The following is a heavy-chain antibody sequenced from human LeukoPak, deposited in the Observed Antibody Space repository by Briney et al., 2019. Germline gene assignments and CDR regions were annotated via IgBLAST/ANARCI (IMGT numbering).Heavy chain of an antibody. CDR1: GFTFSSYA. CDR3: ARDLVAGTGNY. J-gene: IGHJ4*02. V-gene: IGHV3-23*01. Sequence: GGSLRLSCAASGFTFSSYAMSWVRQAPGKGLEWVSVISGSGGSTYYADSVKGRFTISRDNSKNTLYLQMNSLRAEDTAVYYCARDLVAGTGNYWGQGTLVTVSS. D-gene: IGHD6-19*01. CDR2: ISGSGGST.